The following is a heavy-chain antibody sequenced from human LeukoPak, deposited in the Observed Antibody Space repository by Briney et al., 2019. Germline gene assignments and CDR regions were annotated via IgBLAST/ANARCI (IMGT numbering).Heavy chain of an antibody. CDR1: GFTFSGYN. Sequence: GGSLRLSCAGSGFTFSGYNMNWVRQAPGKGLEWVSSIGSSSTYIYHADSVKGRFTISRDNAKNSLYLQMNSLRAEDTAVYYCARTNDVLLWFGELFDYWGQGTLVTVSS. D-gene: IGHD3-10*01. CDR3: ARTNDVLLWFGELFDY. V-gene: IGHV3-21*01. CDR2: IGSSSTYI. J-gene: IGHJ4*02.